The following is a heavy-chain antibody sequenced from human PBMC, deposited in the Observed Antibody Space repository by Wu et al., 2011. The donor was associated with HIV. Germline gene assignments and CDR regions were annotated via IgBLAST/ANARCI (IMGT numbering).Heavy chain of an antibody. J-gene: IGHJ1*01. D-gene: IGHD6-19*01. CDR1: GYTFTSYG. CDR2: ISAYNGNT. CDR3: ARERGGYDSGWFVVGYFHH. Sequence: QVQLVQSGAEVKKPGASVKVSCKASGYTFTSYGISWVRQAPGQGLEWMGWISAYNGNTKYAQKLQVRVTMTTDTSTSTAYMELRSLRSDDTAVYYCARERGGYDSGWFVVGYFHHWGQGTLVTVSS. V-gene: IGHV1-18*04.